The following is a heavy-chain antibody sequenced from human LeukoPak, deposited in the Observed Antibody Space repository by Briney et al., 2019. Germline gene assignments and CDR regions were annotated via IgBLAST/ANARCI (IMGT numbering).Heavy chain of an antibody. J-gene: IGHJ4*02. D-gene: IGHD1-26*01. Sequence: TGGSLRLSCAASGFTFSSYSMNWVRQAPGKGLEWVSSISSSSSYIYYADSVKGRFTISRDSAKNSLYLQMNSLRAEDTAVYYCARVVMSVAGYDYWGQGTLVTVSS. CDR3: ARVVMSVAGYDY. CDR2: ISSSSSYI. V-gene: IGHV3-21*01. CDR1: GFTFSSYS.